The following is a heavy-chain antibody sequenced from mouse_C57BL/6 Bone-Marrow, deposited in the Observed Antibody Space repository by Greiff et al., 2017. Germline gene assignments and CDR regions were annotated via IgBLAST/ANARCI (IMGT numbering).Heavy chain of an antibody. Sequence: VQLQQSGAELARPGASVKLSCKASGYTFTSYGISWVKQRTGQGLEWIGEIYPRSGNTYYNEKFKGKATLTADKSSSTAYMELRSLTSADSAVYSCAISRPFYAYAMDYWGQGTSVTVSS. CDR1: GYTFTSYG. J-gene: IGHJ4*01. CDR3: AISRPFYAYAMDY. D-gene: IGHD1-1*01. V-gene: IGHV1-81*01. CDR2: IYPRSGNT.